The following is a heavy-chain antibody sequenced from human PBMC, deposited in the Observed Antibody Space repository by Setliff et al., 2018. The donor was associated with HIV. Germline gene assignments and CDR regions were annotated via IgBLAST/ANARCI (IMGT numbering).Heavy chain of an antibody. CDR3: ARVFPPIRGEPLGTPPGAFDI. V-gene: IGHV4-4*07. CDR1: GDPMSPYY. CDR2: VHPTGST. D-gene: IGHD1-26*01. Sequence: SETLSLTCSVSGDPMSPYYWSWIRQSADKGLEWIGRVHPTGSTIYNPSLRSRVTMSVDTSKSQFSQKLSSVTAADAAMDYCARVFPPIRGEPLGTPPGAFDIWGQGKMGTVS. J-gene: IGHJ3*02.